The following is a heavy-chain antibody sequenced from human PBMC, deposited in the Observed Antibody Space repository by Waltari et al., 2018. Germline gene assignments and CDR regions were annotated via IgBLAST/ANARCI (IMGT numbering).Heavy chain of an antibody. CDR3: ARRGCCSGGSCGVDY. Sequence: EVQLVDSGGGLVKPGGSLRLSCAASGFTFSSYSMNWVRQAPGKGLAWVSSISSSSSYIYNADSVKGRFSNARDNAKNSMYLEMNRLRGEDTAVYYCARRGCCSGGSCGVDYWGQGTLVTVSS. D-gene: IGHD2-15*01. V-gene: IGHV3-21*01. CDR1: GFTFSSYS. J-gene: IGHJ4*02. CDR2: ISSSSSYI.